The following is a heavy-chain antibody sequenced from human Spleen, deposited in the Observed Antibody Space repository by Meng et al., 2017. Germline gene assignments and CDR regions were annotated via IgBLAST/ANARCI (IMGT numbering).Heavy chain of an antibody. CDR2: ISNSGSTI. J-gene: IGHJ4*02. CDR3: AKYTSGSSIIDY. V-gene: IGHV3-48*03. Sequence: GESLKISCAASGFTFSSSEMNWVRQAPGKGLEWVSYISNSGSTIYYADSVKGRFTISRDMSQSTLYLQMNSLTADDTAIYYCAKYTSGSSIIDYWGQGTLVTVSS. D-gene: IGHD6-19*01. CDR1: GFTFSSSE.